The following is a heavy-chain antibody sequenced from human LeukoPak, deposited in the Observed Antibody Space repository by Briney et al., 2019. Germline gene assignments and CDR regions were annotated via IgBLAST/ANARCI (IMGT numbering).Heavy chain of an antibody. J-gene: IGHJ4*02. CDR2: IDGSSATI. Sequence: GGSLRLSCAASGFTFNKYSMSWVRQAPGKGLEWISYIDGSSATIYYADSVKGRFTTSRDNTKNSVYLHMNSLRAEDTAMYYCATYGRDGYKGFCWGQGTLVTVSS. CDR3: ATYGRDGYKGFC. D-gene: IGHD5-24*01. V-gene: IGHV3-48*04. CDR1: GFTFNKYS.